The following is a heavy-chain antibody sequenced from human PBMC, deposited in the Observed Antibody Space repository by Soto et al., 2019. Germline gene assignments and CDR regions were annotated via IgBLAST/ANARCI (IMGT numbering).Heavy chain of an antibody. V-gene: IGHV1-8*01. CDR2: MNPTRGNT. Sequence: QVQLAQSGADVMKPGASVKVSCKASGYTFTTYDINWVRQAAGQGLEWMGWMNPTRGNTGYAHKFQGRVIMTGNTASSTGYMELSGLTSEDTAVYYCARGRAPGGDCRSYFHHWGQGTLVTVSS. D-gene: IGHD2-21*02. J-gene: IGHJ1*01. CDR3: ARGRAPGGDCRSYFHH. CDR1: GYTFTTYD.